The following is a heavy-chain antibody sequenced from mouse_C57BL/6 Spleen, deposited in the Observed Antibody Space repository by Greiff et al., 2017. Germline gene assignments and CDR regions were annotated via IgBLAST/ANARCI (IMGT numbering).Heavy chain of an antibody. Sequence: DVQLVESGGGLVQPGGSLSLSCAASGFTFTDYYMSWVRQPPGKALEWLGFIRNKANGYTTEYSASVKGRFTISRDNSQSILYLQMNALRAEDSATYYCARYYGSRYYYAMDYWGQGTSVTVSS. J-gene: IGHJ4*01. D-gene: IGHD1-1*01. CDR3: ARYYGSRYYYAMDY. V-gene: IGHV7-3*01. CDR2: IRNKANGYTT. CDR1: GFTFTDYY.